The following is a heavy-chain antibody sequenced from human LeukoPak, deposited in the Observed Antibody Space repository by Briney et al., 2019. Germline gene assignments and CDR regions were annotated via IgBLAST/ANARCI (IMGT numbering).Heavy chain of an antibody. Sequence: PGRSLRLSCAASGFTFSSYAMHWVPQAPGKGLERVAVISYDGSNKYYADSVKGRFTISRDNSKNTLYLQMSSLRAEDTAVYYCARNVDYDDLIPGYWGPGTLVTVSS. CDR2: ISYDGSNK. CDR1: GFTFSSYA. J-gene: IGHJ4*02. D-gene: IGHD4-17*01. V-gene: IGHV3-30-3*01. CDR3: ARNVDYDDLIPGY.